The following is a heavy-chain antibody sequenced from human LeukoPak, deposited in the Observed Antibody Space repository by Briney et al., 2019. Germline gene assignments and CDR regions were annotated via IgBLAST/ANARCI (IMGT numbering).Heavy chain of an antibody. CDR2: ISYDGSNK. Sequence: GGSLRPSCAASGFTFSSYAMHWVRQAPGKGLEWVAVISYDGSNKYYADSVKGRFTISRDNSKNTLYLQMNSLRAEDTAVYYCARDHDFWSGYGDWGQGTLVTVSS. J-gene: IGHJ4*02. V-gene: IGHV3-30-3*01. CDR1: GFTFSSYA. CDR3: ARDHDFWSGYGD. D-gene: IGHD3-3*01.